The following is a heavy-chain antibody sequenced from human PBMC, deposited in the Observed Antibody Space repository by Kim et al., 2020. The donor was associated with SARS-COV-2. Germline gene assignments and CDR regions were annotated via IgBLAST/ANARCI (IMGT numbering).Heavy chain of an antibody. CDR3: ASPLTLWSPTMIESGMDV. D-gene: IGHD3-22*01. Sequence: SRVTISVDTSKNQFSLKLSSVTAADTAVYYCASPLTLWSPTMIESGMDVWGQGTTVTVSS. J-gene: IGHJ6*02. V-gene: IGHV4-39*01.